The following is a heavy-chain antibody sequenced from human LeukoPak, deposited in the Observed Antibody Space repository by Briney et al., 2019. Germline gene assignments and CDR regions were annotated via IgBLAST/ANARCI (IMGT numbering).Heavy chain of an antibody. V-gene: IGHV4-39*01. CDR1: GGSISSSSYY. J-gene: IGHJ4*02. D-gene: IGHD3-10*01. CDR3: ARHLWFGNGGHFDY. Sequence: SETLSLTCTVSGGSISSSSYYWGWIRQPPGKGLEWIGSIYYSGSTYYNPSLKSRVTISVDTSKNHFSLKLSSVTAADTAVYYCARHLWFGNGGHFDYWGQGTLVTVSS. CDR2: IYYSGST.